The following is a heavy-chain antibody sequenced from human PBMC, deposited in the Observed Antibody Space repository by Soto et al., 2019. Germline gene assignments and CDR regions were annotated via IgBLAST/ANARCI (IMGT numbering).Heavy chain of an antibody. V-gene: IGHV4-61*01. CDR3: ARDGAYYYDSSGPGYFDY. D-gene: IGHD3-22*01. CDR2: IYYSGST. CDR1: GGSVSSGSYY. Sequence: SETLSLTCTVSGGSVSSGSYYWSWIRQPPGKGLEWIGYIYYSGSTNYNPSLKSRVTISVDTSKNQFSLKLSSVTAADTAVYYCARDGAYYYDSSGPGYFDYWGQGTLVTVSS. J-gene: IGHJ4*02.